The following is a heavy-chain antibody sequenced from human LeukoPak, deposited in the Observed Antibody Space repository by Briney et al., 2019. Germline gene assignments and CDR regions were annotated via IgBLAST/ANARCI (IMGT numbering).Heavy chain of an antibody. Sequence: ASVKVSCKASGYTFTSYGISWVRQAPGQGLEWMGWISAYNGNTNYAQKLQGRVTMTTDTSTSTAYMDLRRLRSDDTAVFYFARGPEFWGGLDPGQPDFWGQGTLVPVSS. V-gene: IGHV1-18*01. CDR2: ISAYNGNT. J-gene: IGHJ4*02. D-gene: IGHD3-3*01. CDR3: ARGPEFWGGLDPGQPDF. CDR1: GYTFTSYG.